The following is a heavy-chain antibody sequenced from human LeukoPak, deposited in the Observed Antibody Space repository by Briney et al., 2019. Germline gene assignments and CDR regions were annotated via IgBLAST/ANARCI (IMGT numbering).Heavy chain of an antibody. CDR3: AKEAPDTAIDY. D-gene: IGHD5-18*01. J-gene: IGHJ4*02. CDR1: GYTFTGYY. CDR2: INPNSGGT. V-gene: IGHV1-2*02. Sequence: RASVKVSCTASGYTFTGYYMHWVRQAPGQGLEWMGWINPNSGGTNYAQKFQGRVTMTRDTSISTAYMELSRLRSEDTAVYFCAKEAPDTAIDYWGQGTLVTVSS.